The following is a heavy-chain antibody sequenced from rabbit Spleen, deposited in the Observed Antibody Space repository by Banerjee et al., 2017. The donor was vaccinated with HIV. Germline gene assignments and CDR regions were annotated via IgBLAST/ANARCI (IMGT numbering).Heavy chain of an antibody. J-gene: IGHJ3*01. CDR2: INAITGKA. CDR1: GFSFNSNYY. Sequence: QSLEESGGDLVKPGASLTLTCTASGFSFNSNYYICWVRQAPGKGLEWIACINAITGKAVYASWAKGQFTLSKTSSTTVTLQMTSLTVADTATYFCARDSYGGYNYYELWGQGTLVTVS. V-gene: IGHV1S40*01. CDR3: ARDSYGGYNYYEL. D-gene: IGHD8-1*01.